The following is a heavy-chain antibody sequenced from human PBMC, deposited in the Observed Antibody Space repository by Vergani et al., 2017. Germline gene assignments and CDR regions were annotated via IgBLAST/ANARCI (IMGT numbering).Heavy chain of an antibody. V-gene: IGHV4-38-2*01. CDR1: GYSISSGYY. D-gene: IGHD6-19*01. CDR2: IYHSGST. CDR3: ARHVSSGWYGDYFDY. Sequence: QVQLQESGPGLVKPSETLSLTCAVSGYSISSGYYWGWIRQPPGKGLEWIGSIYHSGSTYYNPSLKSRVTISVDTSTNQFSLKLSSVTAADTAVYYCARHVSSGWYGDYFDYWGQGTLVTVSS. J-gene: IGHJ4*02.